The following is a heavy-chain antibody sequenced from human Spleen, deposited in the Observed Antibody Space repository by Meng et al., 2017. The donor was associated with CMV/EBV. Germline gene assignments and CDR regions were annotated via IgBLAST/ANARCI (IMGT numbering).Heavy chain of an antibody. CDR2: VYYSGYT. J-gene: IGHJ4*02. CDR1: GTSISTSNW. CDR3: ARVTEYGGNCFDS. Sequence: GSLRLSCAVSGTSISTSNWWSWVRQPPGKGLEWIGEVYYSGYTNYNPSLKSRVTMSVDRSKNQFSLRLSSVTAADTAIYYCARVTEYGGNCFDSWGQGTLVTVSS. D-gene: IGHD4/OR15-4a*01. V-gene: IGHV4-4*02.